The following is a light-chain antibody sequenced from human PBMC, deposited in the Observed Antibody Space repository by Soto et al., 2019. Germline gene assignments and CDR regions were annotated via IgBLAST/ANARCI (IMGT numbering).Light chain of an antibody. J-gene: IGKJ2*01. CDR3: QQYGSSPYT. V-gene: IGKV3-20*01. CDR1: QSVSSNF. Sequence: EIVLTQSPGTLSLPPGERATLSCRASQSVSSNFLAWYQQKPGQPPRLLIYAASLRVAGIPDRFSGRGSGTDFTLTISRLEPEDFAVYYCQQYGSSPYTFAQGTKVDIK. CDR2: AAS.